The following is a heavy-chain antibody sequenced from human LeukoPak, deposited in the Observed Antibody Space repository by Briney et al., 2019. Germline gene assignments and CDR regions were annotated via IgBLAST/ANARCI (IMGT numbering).Heavy chain of an antibody. Sequence: GASVKVSCKASGYTFTSYGISWVRQAPGQGLEWMGWISAYNGNTNYAQKLQGRVTMTTDTSTSTAYMELRSLRSDDTAVYYCAREAKYYDSSGYYGAGLDFDYWGQGTLVTVSS. D-gene: IGHD3-22*01. J-gene: IGHJ4*02. V-gene: IGHV1-18*01. CDR2: ISAYNGNT. CDR1: GYTFTSYG. CDR3: AREAKYYDSSGYYGAGLDFDY.